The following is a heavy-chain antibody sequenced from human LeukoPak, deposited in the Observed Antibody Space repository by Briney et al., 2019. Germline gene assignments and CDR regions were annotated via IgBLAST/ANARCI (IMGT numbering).Heavy chain of an antibody. V-gene: IGHV3-30*18. J-gene: IGHJ4*02. D-gene: IGHD6-6*01. CDR3: AKDRRPYYFDY. CDR2: ISYDGSNK. Sequence: GGSLRLSCAASGFTFSDYYMSWIRQAPGKGLEWVAVISYDGSNKYYADSVKGRFTISRDSSKNTLYLQMNSLRAEDTAVYYCAKDRRPYYFDYWGQGTLVTVSS. CDR1: GFTFSDYY.